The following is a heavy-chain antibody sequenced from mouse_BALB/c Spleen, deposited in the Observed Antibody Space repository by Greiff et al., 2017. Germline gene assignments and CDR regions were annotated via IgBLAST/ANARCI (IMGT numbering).Heavy chain of an antibody. CDR2: ISTYSGNN. CDR1: GYTFPDYA. V-gene: IGHV1-67*01. CDR3: ARSYYEYDVYYAMDY. Sequence: QVQLQQSGPELVGPGVSVKISCKGSGYTFPDYAMHWVKQRHAKSLEWIGVISTYSGNNNYNQKFKGKATMTVDKSSSTAYMELARLTSEDSAIYYCARSYYEYDVYYAMDYWGQGTSVTVSS. D-gene: IGHD2-4*01. J-gene: IGHJ4*01.